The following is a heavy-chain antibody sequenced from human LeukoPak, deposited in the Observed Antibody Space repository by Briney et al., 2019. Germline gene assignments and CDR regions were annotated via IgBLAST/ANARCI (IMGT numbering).Heavy chain of an antibody. V-gene: IGHV1-69*06. J-gene: IGHJ4*02. D-gene: IGHD3-10*01. CDR1: GGTFSSYA. Sequence: SVKVSCKASGGTFSSYAISWVRQAPGQGLEWMGGIIPIFGTANYAQKFQGRVTMTEDTSTDTAYMELSSLRSEDTAVYYCATWDSPKSLWFGELSLDYWGQGTLVTVSS. CDR3: ATWDSPKSLWFGELSLDY. CDR2: IIPIFGTA.